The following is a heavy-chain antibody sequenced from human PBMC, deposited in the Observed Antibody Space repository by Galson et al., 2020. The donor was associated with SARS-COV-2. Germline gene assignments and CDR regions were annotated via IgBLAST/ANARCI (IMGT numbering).Heavy chain of an antibody. D-gene: IGHD5-18*01. CDR2: IDDSGST. CDR3: ARDRGKLELWKTGGGFDH. Sequence: SQTLSLTCTVSGGSLRSGGYYWNWIRQHPGKGLEWIGDIDDSGSTHYNPSLKSRVTISVDTSKNQFSLKLSSVTAADTAVYYCARDRGKLELWKTGGGFDHWGQGTLVNVSS. CDR1: GGSLRSGGYY. J-gene: IGHJ4*02. V-gene: IGHV4-31*03.